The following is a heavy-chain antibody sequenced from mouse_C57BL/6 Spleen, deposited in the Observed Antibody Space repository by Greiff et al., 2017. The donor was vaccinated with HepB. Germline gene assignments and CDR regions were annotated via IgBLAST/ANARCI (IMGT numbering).Heavy chain of an antibody. V-gene: IGHV1-69*01. CDR2: IDPSDSYT. J-gene: IGHJ2*01. CDR3: ARSLTDY. Sequence: QVQLQQPGAELVMPGASVKLSCKASGYTFTSCWMHWVKQRPGQGLEWIGEIDPSDSYTNYNQKFKGKSTLTVDKSSSTAYMQLSSLTSEDSAVYYCARSLTDYWGQGTTLTVSS. CDR1: GYTFTSCW. D-gene: IGHD4-1*01.